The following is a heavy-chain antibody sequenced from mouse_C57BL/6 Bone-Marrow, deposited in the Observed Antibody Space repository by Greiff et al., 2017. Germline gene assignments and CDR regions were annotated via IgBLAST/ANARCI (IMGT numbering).Heavy chain of an antibody. V-gene: IGHV1-81*01. D-gene: IGHD2-4*01. CDR3: ARESIYYDYDGGGY. Sequence: QVQLQQSGAELARPGASVKLSCKASGYTFTSYGISWVKQRTGQGLEWIGEIYPRSGNTYYNEKFKGKATLTADKSSSTAYMELRSLTSEDSAVYFGARESIYYDYDGGGYWGQGTTLTVSS. J-gene: IGHJ2*01. CDR2: IYPRSGNT. CDR1: GYTFTSYG.